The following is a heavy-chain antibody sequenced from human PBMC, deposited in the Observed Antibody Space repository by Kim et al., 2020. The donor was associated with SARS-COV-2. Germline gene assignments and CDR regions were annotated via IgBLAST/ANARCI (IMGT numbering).Heavy chain of an antibody. CDR1: GYTFTSYG. D-gene: IGHD3-10*01. CDR3: ARDSERETKLWFGELFNKGINWFDP. V-gene: IGHV1-18*01. J-gene: IGHJ5*02. Sequence: ASVKVSCKASGYTFTSYGISWVRQAPGQGLEWMGWISAYNGNTNYAQKLQGRVTMTTDTSTSTAYMELRSLRSDDTAVYYCARDSERETKLWFGELFNKGINWFDPWGQGTLVTVSS. CDR2: ISAYNGNT.